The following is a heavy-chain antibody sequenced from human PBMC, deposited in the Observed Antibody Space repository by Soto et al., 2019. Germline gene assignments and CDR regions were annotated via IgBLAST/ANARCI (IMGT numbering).Heavy chain of an antibody. D-gene: IGHD3-22*01. J-gene: IGHJ2*01. CDR2: IYYSGST. CDR1: GGSISSSSYY. V-gene: IGHV4-39*01. CDR3: ARHPHRLHYYDSSGYQFLSYFDL. Sequence: QLQLQESGPGLVKPSETLSLTCTVSGGSISSSSYYWGWIRQPPGKGLEWIGSIYYSGSTYYNPSLKSRVTISVDTSKNQFSLKLSSVTAADTAVYYCARHPHRLHYYDSSGYQFLSYFDLWGRGTLVTVSS.